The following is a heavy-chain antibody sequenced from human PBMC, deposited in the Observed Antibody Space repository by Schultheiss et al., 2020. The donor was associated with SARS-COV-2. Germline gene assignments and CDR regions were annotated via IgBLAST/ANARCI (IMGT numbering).Heavy chain of an antibody. CDR2: IDWDDDK. CDR1: GFSLSTSGMR. V-gene: IGHV2-70*04. D-gene: IGHD3-10*01. J-gene: IGHJ3*02. CDR3: ARIAGDGSGSIVDDAFDI. Sequence: SGPTLVKPTETLTLTCTFSGFSLSTSGMRVSWIRQPPGKALEWLARIDWDDDKFYSTSLKTRLTISKDTSKNQVVLTMTNMDPVDTATYYCARIAGDGSGSIVDDAFDIWGQGTMVTVSS.